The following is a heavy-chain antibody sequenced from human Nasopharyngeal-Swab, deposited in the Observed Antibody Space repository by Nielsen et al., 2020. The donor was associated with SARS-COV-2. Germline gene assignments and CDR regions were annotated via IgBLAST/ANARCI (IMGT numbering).Heavy chain of an antibody. CDR1: GFPIDDFA. D-gene: IGHD2-2*01. CDR3: AKTSASTSSRSSNVPFDL. CDR2: TNWNGVNT. V-gene: IGHV3-9*01. Sequence: SLKISCEVSGFPIDDFAMHWVRQVPGQGLEWVAGTNWNGVNTDYADSVEGRFTIFRDNAKSSLYLQMNSRRPDDTAFFYCAKTSASTSSRSSNVPFDLWSQGTMVTVSS. J-gene: IGHJ3*01.